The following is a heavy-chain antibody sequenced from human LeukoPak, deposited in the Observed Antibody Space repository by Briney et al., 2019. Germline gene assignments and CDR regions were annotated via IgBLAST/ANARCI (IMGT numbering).Heavy chain of an antibody. J-gene: IGHJ4*02. V-gene: IGHV1-2*06. D-gene: IGHD2-21*02. CDR2: INPYSGDT. CDR1: GYTFTAYY. Sequence: ASVKVSCKASGYTFTAYYFHWVRQTPGQGLEWMGRINPYSGDTTYAHKFQGRVTMTRDTSISTAFMELSRLRSDDTAVYYCARDGGGYFSYYFDYWGQGTLVTVSS. CDR3: ARDGGGYFSYYFDY.